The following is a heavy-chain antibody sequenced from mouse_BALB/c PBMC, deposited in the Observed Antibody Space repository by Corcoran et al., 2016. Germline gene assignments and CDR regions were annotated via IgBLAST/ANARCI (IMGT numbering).Heavy chain of an antibody. V-gene: IGHV1-18*01. CDR1: GYTFTDYN. CDR3: ARYYYAMDY. Sequence: EVLLQQSGPELVKPGASVKIPCKASGYTFTDYNMDWVKQSHGKSLEWIGDINPNNGGTIYNQKFKGKATLTVDKSSSTAYMELRSLTSEDTAIDDCARYYYAMDYGGQGTAVTVSS. J-gene: IGHJ4*01. CDR2: INPNNGGT.